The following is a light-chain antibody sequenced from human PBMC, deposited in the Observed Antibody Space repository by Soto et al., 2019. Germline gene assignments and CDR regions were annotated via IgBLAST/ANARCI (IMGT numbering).Light chain of an antibody. Sequence: QSVLTQPASVSGSPGQSITISYTGTSSDVGNYNYVSWYQQHPGKAPKLMIYDVSDRPSEVSNRFSGSKSGNTASLTISGLQAEDEADYYCSSYSSSSTSVVFGGGTKLTVL. CDR3: SSYSSSSTSVV. CDR1: SSDVGNYNY. J-gene: IGLJ2*01. CDR2: DVS. V-gene: IGLV2-14*01.